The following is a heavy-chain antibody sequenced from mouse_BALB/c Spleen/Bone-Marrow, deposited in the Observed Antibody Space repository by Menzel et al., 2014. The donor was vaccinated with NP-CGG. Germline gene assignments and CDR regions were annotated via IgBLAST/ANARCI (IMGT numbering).Heavy chain of an antibody. CDR3: AGSTPLAY. J-gene: IGHJ3*01. D-gene: IGHD1-1*01. Sequence: QVQLQQSGAELVRPGSSVKISWKASGYAFSRSWMNWVKQRPGQGLEWIGQIYPGDDDTNYSGKFKGRATLTTDKSSGTAYMQLSSLTSEDSAVYFCAGSTPLAYWGQGTLVTVSA. V-gene: IGHV1-80*01. CDR1: GYAFSRSW. CDR2: IYPGDDDT.